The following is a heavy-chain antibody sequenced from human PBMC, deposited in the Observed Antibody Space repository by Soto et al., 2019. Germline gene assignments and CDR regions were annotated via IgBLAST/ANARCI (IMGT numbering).Heavy chain of an antibody. J-gene: IGHJ6*02. V-gene: IGHV3-13*01. Sequence: EVLLVQSGGALVQPGGSLRLSCAASGFSFSNYDIQWVRQVGGKGLEWVSGIGRGGDTYYAGSVKGRFTISREDARNSLYLQMNSLTAGDTAVYYCVRDPAGHGMDVWGQGTTVTVSS. CDR2: IGRGGDT. CDR1: GFSFSNYD. D-gene: IGHD3-10*01. CDR3: VRDPAGHGMDV.